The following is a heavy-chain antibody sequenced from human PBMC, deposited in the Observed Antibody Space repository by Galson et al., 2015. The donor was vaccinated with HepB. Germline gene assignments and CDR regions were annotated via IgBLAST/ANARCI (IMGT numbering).Heavy chain of an antibody. V-gene: IGHV3-23*01. D-gene: IGHD3-22*01. J-gene: IGHJ3*02. CDR1: GFTFSSYA. CDR2: ISGSGGST. Sequence: SLRLSCAASGFTFSSYAMSWVRQAPGKGLEWVSAISGSGGSTYYADSVKGRFTISRDNSKNTLYLQMNSLRAEDTAVYYCADYYDSSGYDPPVDAFDIWGQGTMVTVSS. CDR3: ADYYDSSGYDPPVDAFDI.